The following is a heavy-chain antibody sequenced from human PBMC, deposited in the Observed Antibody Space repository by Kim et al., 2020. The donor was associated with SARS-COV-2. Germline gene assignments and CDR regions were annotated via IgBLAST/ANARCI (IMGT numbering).Heavy chain of an antibody. V-gene: IGHV4-4*02. CDR2: IYHSGST. D-gene: IGHD3-9*01. CDR3: ARSPYYILTGYYCFYY. J-gene: IGHJ4*01. Sequence: SETLSLTCAVSGGSISSSNWWSWVRQPPGKGLAWIGEIYHSGSTNYNPSLKSRVTISVDKSKNQFSLKLSSVTAADPSVYYWARSPYYILTGYYCFYYWG. CDR1: GGSISSSNW.